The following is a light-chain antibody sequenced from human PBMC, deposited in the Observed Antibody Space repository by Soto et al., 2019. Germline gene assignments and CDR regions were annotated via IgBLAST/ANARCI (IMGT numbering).Light chain of an antibody. J-gene: IGLJ2*01. CDR3: SSYTSSSPVV. V-gene: IGLV2-14*01. CDR1: SSDVGGYNY. Sequence: QSVLTQPDSVSGSPGQSITIYCTGTSSDVGGYNYVSWYQQHPGKAPKLMIYDVSTRPSGVSNRFSGSKSSNTASLTISGLQAEDEADYYCSSYTSSSPVVFGGGTKVTVL. CDR2: DVS.